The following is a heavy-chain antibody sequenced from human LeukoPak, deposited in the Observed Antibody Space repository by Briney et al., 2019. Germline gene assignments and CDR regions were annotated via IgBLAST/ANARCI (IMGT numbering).Heavy chain of an antibody. J-gene: IGHJ4*02. D-gene: IGHD3-16*01. Sequence: GGSLRLSCAASGFTFSSYSMDWVRQAPGKGLEWVANIKHDESEKNYLDSVKGRFTISRDNTQNSLYLQMNGLRVEDTAVYYCTRRLDDWGQGTLVTVSS. CDR3: TRRLDD. CDR2: IKHDESEK. CDR1: GFTFSSYS. V-gene: IGHV3-7*01.